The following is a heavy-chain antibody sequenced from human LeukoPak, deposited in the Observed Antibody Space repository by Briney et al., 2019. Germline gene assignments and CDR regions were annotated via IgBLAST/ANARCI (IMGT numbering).Heavy chain of an antibody. Sequence: SETLSLTCTVSGGSISSYYWSWIRQPPGKALEWIGYISYSGRTNYNPSLKSRVTTSVDTSKNQFSLKVTSVTAADTAVYYCARADTHHIHSSSWHFDYWGQGTLVTVSS. D-gene: IGHD6-13*01. CDR2: ISYSGRT. CDR3: ARADTHHIHSSSWHFDY. CDR1: GGSISSYY. J-gene: IGHJ4*02. V-gene: IGHV4-59*01.